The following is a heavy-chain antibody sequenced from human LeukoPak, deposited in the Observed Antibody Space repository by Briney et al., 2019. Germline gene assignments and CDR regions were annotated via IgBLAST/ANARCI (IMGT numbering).Heavy chain of an antibody. J-gene: IGHJ4*02. CDR1: GYTFTGYY. Sequence: ASEKVSCKPSGYTFTGYYMHWVRQAPGQGLEWMGWINPNSGDTNYAQKFQGRVTMTSDTSISTAYMALSGLRSDDTAVYYCARALETMGAKRYFDYWGQGTLVTVSS. V-gene: IGHV1-2*02. CDR3: ARALETMGAKRYFDY. D-gene: IGHD3-16*01. CDR2: INPNSGDT.